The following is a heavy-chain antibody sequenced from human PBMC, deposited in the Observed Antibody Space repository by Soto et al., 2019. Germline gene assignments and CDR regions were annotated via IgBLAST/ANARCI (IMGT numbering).Heavy chain of an antibody. V-gene: IGHV3-74*01. CDR2: INGDGSYT. CDR3: VRTWHGFDI. CDR1: GFTFSTYW. Sequence: EVQLVESGGGLVQPGWSLRLSCAASGFTFSTYWMHWVRQAPEKGLLWVSHINGDGSYTDFADSVKGRFTISRDNAKNTVYLQTQSLIVEDTAVYFCVRTWHGFDIWGPGTMVTVSS. J-gene: IGHJ3*02.